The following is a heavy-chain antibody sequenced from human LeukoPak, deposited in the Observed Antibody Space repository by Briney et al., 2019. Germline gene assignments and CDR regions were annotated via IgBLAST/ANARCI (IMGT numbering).Heavy chain of an antibody. J-gene: IGHJ4*02. CDR3: VKEGEGPLSKDFDY. CDR1: GFTFTDHY. V-gene: IGHV1-2*02. CDR2: IGPHSTFT. Sequence: ASVKVSCKSSGFTFTDHYIHWVRQGPGQGLEWMGYIGPHSTFTSSPQEFQGRVTMTRDASMSTAYMELTRLTSDDTAVYYCVKEGEGPLSKDFDYWGQGTLVTVSS. D-gene: IGHD2/OR15-2a*01.